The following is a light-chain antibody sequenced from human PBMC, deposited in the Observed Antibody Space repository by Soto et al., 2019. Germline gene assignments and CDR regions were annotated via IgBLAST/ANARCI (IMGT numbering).Light chain of an antibody. Sequence: QSVLTQPASVSGAPGQRVTISCTGSSSNIGALYDVNWYQQLPGTAPKLLIYDNNNRPSGVPDRFSGSKSGTSASLAITGLQAEDEADYYCQSYDNCLSGHVVFGGGTKLTVL. CDR2: DNN. J-gene: IGLJ2*01. CDR1: SSNIGALYD. V-gene: IGLV1-40*01. CDR3: QSYDNCLSGHVV.